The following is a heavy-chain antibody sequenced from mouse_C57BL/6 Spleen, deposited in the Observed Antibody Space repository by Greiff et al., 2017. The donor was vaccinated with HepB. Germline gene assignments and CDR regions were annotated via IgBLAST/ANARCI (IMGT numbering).Heavy chain of an antibody. CDR2: ISDGGSYT. CDR1: GFTFSSYA. CDR3: ARGGLRGYFDY. V-gene: IGHV5-4*01. Sequence: VQLKESGGGLVKPGGSLKLSCAASGFTFSSYAMSWVRQTPEKRLEWVATISDGGSYTYYPDNVKGRFTISRDNAKNNLYLQMSHLKSEDTAMYYCARGGLRGYFDYWSQGTTLTVSS. J-gene: IGHJ2*01.